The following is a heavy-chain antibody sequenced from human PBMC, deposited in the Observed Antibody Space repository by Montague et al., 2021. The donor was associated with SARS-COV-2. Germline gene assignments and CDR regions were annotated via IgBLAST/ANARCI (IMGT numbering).Heavy chain of an antibody. CDR2: ISSSSSTI. J-gene: IGHJ6*02. D-gene: IGHD3-9*01. CDR3: ARDPRYFDWLFRSDYYYGMDV. V-gene: IGHV3-48*02. CDR1: GFTFSSYS. Sequence: SLRLSCVASGFTFSSYSMNWVRQAPGKGLEWVSYISSSSSTIYYADSVKGRFTISRDNAKNSLYLQMNSLRDEDTAVYYCARDPRYFDWLFRSDYYYGMDVWGQGTTVTVSS.